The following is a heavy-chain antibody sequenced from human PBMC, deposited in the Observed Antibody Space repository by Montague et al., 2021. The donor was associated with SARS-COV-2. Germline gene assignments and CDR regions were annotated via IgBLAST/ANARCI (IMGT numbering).Heavy chain of an antibody. V-gene: IGHV4-59*01. CDR3: ARVVAAAGTPVFDY. CDR1: GGSISSYY. D-gene: IGHD6-13*01. Sequence: SETLSLTCTVSGGSISSYYWSWIRQPPGKGLEWIGYIYYSGSTNYNPSLKSRVTISADTSKNQFSLKLSSVTAADTAVYYCARVVAAAGTPVFDYWGQGTLVTVSS. J-gene: IGHJ4*01. CDR2: IYYSGST.